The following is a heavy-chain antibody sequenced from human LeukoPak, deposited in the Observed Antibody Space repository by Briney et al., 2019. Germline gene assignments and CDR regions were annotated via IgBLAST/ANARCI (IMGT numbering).Heavy chain of an antibody. V-gene: IGHV3-23*01. D-gene: IGHD2-15*01. CDR3: AKLERRVVVAASGY. CDR1: GFTFSSYA. J-gene: IGHJ4*02. CDR2: ISGSGGST. Sequence: GGSLRLSCAASGFTFSSYAMSWVRQAPGKGLEWVSAISGSGGSTYYADSVKGRFTISRDNSKNTLYLQMNSLRAEDTALYYCAKLERRVVVAASGYWGQGTLVTVSS.